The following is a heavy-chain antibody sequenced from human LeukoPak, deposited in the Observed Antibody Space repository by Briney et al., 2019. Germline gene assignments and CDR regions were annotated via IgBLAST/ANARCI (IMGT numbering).Heavy chain of an antibody. CDR2: ISSSGSTI. CDR3: ASSRITIFDAFDI. D-gene: IGHD3-9*01. J-gene: IGHJ3*02. Sequence: PGGSLRLSCAASGFTFSSYGMSWIRQAPGKGLEWVSYISSSGSTIYYADSVKGRFTISRDNAKNSLYLQMNSLRAEDTAVYYCASSRITIFDAFDIWGQGTMVTVSS. CDR1: GFTFSSYG. V-gene: IGHV3-11*01.